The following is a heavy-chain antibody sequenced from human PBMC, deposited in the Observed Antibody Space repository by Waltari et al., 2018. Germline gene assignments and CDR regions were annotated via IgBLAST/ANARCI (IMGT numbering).Heavy chain of an antibody. V-gene: IGHV3-23*01. Sequence: EVQLLESGGGLVQPGGSMRLSCAASGFTFSSYAMSWVRQAPGKGLEWVSAISGSGGSTYYADSVKGRFTISRDNAKNTLYLQMNSLRAEDTAVYYCAKEGEPDFWSGYSLRFHINWFDPWGQGTLVTVSS. D-gene: IGHD3-3*01. CDR2: ISGSGGST. J-gene: IGHJ5*02. CDR3: AKEGEPDFWSGYSLRFHINWFDP. CDR1: GFTFSSYA.